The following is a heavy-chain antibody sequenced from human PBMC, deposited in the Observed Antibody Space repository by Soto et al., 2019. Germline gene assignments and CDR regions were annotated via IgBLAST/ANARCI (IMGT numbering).Heavy chain of an antibody. Sequence: QVQLVESGGGVVQPGRSLRLSCAASGFTFSSYGMHWVRQAPGKGLEWVALIWYDGSNTYYADSVKGRFTISRDNSKNTLYLQMNSLRAEDTAVYYCARGLAGSEHWGQGTLVTVSS. CDR1: GFTFSSYG. CDR3: ARGLAGSEH. J-gene: IGHJ1*01. CDR2: IWYDGSNT. D-gene: IGHD3-10*01. V-gene: IGHV3-33*01.